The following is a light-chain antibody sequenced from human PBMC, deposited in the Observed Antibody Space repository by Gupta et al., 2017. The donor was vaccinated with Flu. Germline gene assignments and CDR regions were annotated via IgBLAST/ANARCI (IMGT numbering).Light chain of an antibody. J-gene: IGKJ1*01. CDR1: QGLVRRSGNTD. V-gene: IGKV2-30*02. CDR2: YVS. CDR3: MQGAHWPWA. Sequence: SSCRTRQGLVRRSGNTDLHWFHQKPGQAPRRLIYYVSCRESGVPDRFSGSGSGTDFTLKISRVEAEDVGLYFRMQGAHWPWAFGQGTKVEIK.